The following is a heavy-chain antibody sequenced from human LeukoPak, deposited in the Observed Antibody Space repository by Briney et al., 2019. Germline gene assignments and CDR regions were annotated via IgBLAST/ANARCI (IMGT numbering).Heavy chain of an antibody. Sequence: ASVKVSCKASGYTFTGYYMHWVRQAPGQGLEWMGWINPNSGGTNYAQKFQGRVTMTRDTSISTAYMELSRLRSDDTAVYYCARDRYVARYFDYWGQGTLVTVSS. J-gene: IGHJ4*02. D-gene: IGHD3-16*01. CDR1: GYTFTGYY. V-gene: IGHV1-2*02. CDR3: ARDRYVARYFDY. CDR2: INPNSGGT.